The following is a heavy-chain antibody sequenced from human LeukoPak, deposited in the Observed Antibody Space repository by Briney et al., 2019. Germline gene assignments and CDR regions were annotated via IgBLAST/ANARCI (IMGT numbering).Heavy chain of an antibody. CDR3: ARVTYDSGSYPFDY. V-gene: IGHV4-34*01. J-gene: IGHJ4*02. Sequence: SETLSLICAVYGGSFSGYYWSWIRQPPGKGLEWIGEINHSGSTNYNPSLKSRVTISVDTSKNQFSLKLSSVTAADTAVYFCARVTYDSGSYPFDYWGQGTLVTVSS. CDR1: GGSFSGYY. D-gene: IGHD3-10*01. CDR2: INHSGST.